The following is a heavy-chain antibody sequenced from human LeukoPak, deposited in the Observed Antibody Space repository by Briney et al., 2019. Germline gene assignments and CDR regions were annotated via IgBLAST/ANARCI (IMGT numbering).Heavy chain of an antibody. CDR2: IKQDGSEK. Sequence: GGTLRLSCAASGFTFCSYWMSWVRQAPGKGLEWVANIKQDGSEKYYVDSVKGRFTISRDNAKNSLYLQMNSVRAEDTGVYYCAKDQFRGYSYGIKDYWGQGTLVTVSS. CDR1: GFTFCSYW. J-gene: IGHJ4*02. V-gene: IGHV3-7*01. D-gene: IGHD5-18*01. CDR3: AKDQFRGYSYGIKDY.